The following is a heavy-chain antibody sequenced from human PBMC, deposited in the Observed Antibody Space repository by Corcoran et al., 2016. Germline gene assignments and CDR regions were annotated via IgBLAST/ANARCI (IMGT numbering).Heavy chain of an antibody. Sequence: QVQLQQWGAGLLKPSETLSLTCAVYGGSFSGYYWSWIRQPPGKGLEWIGEINHSGSTNYNPSLKSRVTISVDTSKNQFSLKLSSVTAADTAVYYCASVGGRQYQLLYRWFDPGGQGTLVTVSS. V-gene: IGHV4-34*01. CDR2: INHSGST. CDR1: GGSFSGYY. CDR3: ASVGGRQYQLLYRWFDP. D-gene: IGHD2-2*02. J-gene: IGHJ5*02.